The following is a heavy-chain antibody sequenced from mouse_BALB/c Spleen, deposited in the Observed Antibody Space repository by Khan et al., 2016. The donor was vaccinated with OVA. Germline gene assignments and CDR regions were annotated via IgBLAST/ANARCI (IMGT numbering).Heavy chain of an antibody. Sequence: EVELVESGGDLVKPGGSLKLSCAASGFTFSSYGMSWVRQTPDKRLEWVAAISSGGSYTYYPDSLKGRFTISRDNAKNTLYLKMSSLKSEDTAMYYCARQPGYYEGSARDYWGQGTSVTVSS. CDR1: GFTFSSYG. V-gene: IGHV5-6*01. CDR2: ISSGGSYT. J-gene: IGHJ4*01. CDR3: ARQPGYYEGSARDY. D-gene: IGHD2-3*01.